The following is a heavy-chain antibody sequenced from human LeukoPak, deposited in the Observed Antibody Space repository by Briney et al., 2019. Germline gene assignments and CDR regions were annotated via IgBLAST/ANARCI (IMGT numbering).Heavy chain of an antibody. V-gene: IGHV1-18*01. CDR3: ARGEFICTINTCYASALDS. Sequence: GASVKVSCKASGYTFTSYAISWVRQAPGQGLEWMGWIRAHNGDPNHAQQLQGRVTMTTDTSTRTAYMELRSLRSEDTAVYYCARGEFICTINTCYASALDSWGQGTLVTVSS. J-gene: IGHJ4*02. D-gene: IGHD2-2*01. CDR2: IRAHNGDP. CDR1: GYTFTSYA.